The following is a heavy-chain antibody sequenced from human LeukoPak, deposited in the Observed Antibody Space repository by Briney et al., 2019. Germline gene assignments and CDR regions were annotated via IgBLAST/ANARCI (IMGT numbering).Heavy chain of an antibody. V-gene: IGHV4-31*03. J-gene: IGHJ3*02. CDR1: GGSISSGGYY. CDR2: IYYSGST. D-gene: IGHD6-19*01. CDR3: TRGAAGAAERAFDI. Sequence: SETLSLTCTVSGGSISSGGYYWSWMRQHPGKGLEWIGYIYYSGSTYYNPSLKSRVTISVDASKNQFSLKLSSVTAADTAVYYCTRGAAGAAERAFDIWGQGTMVTVSS.